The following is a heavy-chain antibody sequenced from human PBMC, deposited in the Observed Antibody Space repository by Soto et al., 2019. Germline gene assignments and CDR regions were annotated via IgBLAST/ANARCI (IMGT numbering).Heavy chain of an antibody. D-gene: IGHD1-26*01. Sequence: GGSLRLSCAASGFTVSSNYMSWVRQAPGKGLEWVSVIYSGGSTYYADSVKGRFTSSRDNTKNTLYLQVNSLRTEGTAVYYCATLWLGPPTKYFEHWGQGTLVTVSS. CDR2: IYSGGST. J-gene: IGHJ1*01. CDR1: GFTVSSNY. V-gene: IGHV3-53*01. CDR3: ATLWLGPPTKYFEH.